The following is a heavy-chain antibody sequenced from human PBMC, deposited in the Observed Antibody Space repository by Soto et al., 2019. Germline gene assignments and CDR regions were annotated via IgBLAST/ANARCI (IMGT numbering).Heavy chain of an antibody. V-gene: IGHV3-30*18. Sequence: VQLVESGGGVVQPGRSLRLSCAASGFTFSSYGMHWVRQAPGKGLEWVAVISYDGSNKYYADSVKGRFTISRDNSKNTLYLQMNSLRAEDTAVYYCAKDYGSGSYLYYYYGMDVWGQGTTVTVSS. CDR2: ISYDGSNK. CDR3: AKDYGSGSYLYYYYGMDV. CDR1: GFTFSSYG. D-gene: IGHD3-10*01. J-gene: IGHJ6*02.